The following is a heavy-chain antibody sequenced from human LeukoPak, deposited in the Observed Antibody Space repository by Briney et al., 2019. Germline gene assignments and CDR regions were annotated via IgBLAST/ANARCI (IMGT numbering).Heavy chain of an antibody. V-gene: IGHV4-39*01. CDR2: IYYSGST. J-gene: IGHJ6*03. CDR3: ARPVDYYYYMDV. Sequence: PSETLSLTCTVSGGSISSSSYYWGWIRQPPGKGLEWIGSIYYSGSTYYNPSLKSRVTISVDTSKNQFSLQLSSVTAADTAVYYCARPVDYYYYMDVWGKGTTVTVSS. D-gene: IGHD2-15*01. CDR1: GGSISSSSYY.